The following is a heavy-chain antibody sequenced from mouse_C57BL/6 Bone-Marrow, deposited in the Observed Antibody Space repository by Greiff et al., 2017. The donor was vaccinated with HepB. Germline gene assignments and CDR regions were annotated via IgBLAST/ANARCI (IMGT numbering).Heavy chain of an antibody. CDR2: IDPENGDT. Sequence: VHVKQSGAELVRPGASVKLSCTASGFNIKDDYMHWVKQRPEQGLEWIGWIDPENGDTEYASKFQGKATITADTSSNTAYLQLSSLTSEDTAVYYCTRYYGSSWFAYWGQGTLVTVSA. D-gene: IGHD1-1*01. J-gene: IGHJ3*01. V-gene: IGHV14-4*01. CDR3: TRYYGSSWFAY. CDR1: GFNIKDDY.